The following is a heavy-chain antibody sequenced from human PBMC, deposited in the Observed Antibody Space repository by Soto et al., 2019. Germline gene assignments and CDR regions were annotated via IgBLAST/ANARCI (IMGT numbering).Heavy chain of an antibody. CDR2: IIPFFGTA. J-gene: IGHJ3*02. D-gene: IGHD3-22*01. CDR1: GGTFSSYA. CDR3: ARSRVTYYYDRSAFDI. V-gene: IGHV1-69*01. Sequence: QVQLVQSGAEVKKPGSSVKVSCKASGGTFSSYAISWVRQAPGQGLEWMGGIIPFFGTANYAQKFQGRVTITADESTSTAYMELSSLRSEDTAVYYCARSRVTYYYDRSAFDIWGQGTMVTVSS.